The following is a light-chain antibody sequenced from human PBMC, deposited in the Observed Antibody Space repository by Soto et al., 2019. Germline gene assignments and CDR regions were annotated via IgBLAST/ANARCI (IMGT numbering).Light chain of an antibody. Sequence: QSALTQPASVSGSPGKSITISCTGTSSDVGGYNYVSWYQQHPGKAPKLMIYDVSNRPSGVSNRFSGSKSGNTASLTISGLQAEDEADYYCSSYTSSSTLFGTGTKVTV. V-gene: IGLV2-14*01. CDR2: DVS. CDR1: SSDVGGYNY. CDR3: SSYTSSSTL. J-gene: IGLJ1*01.